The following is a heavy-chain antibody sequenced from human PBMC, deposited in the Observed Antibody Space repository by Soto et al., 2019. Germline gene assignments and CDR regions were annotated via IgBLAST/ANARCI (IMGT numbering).Heavy chain of an antibody. CDR3: ARRPPNYYGSVPLDY. V-gene: IGHV1-8*01. Sequence: ASVKVSCKASGYTFTSYGINWGRQAPGQGLEWMGWMNPNSGNTGSAQKFQGRVTMTRDTSITTAYMELSSLRSEDTAVYYCARRPPNYYGSVPLDYWGQGTLVTVSS. J-gene: IGHJ4*02. CDR2: MNPNSGNT. D-gene: IGHD3-10*01. CDR1: GYTFTSYG.